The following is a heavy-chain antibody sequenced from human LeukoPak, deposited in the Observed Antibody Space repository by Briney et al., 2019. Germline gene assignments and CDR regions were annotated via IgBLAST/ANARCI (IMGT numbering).Heavy chain of an antibody. J-gene: IGHJ4*02. D-gene: IGHD5-24*01. Sequence: SETLSLTCAVYGGSFSGYYWSWIRQPPGKGLEWIGEINHSGSTNYNPSLKSRVTISVDTSKNQFSLKLSSVTAADTAVYYCARLRNYHHYFDYWGQGTLVTVSS. CDR2: INHSGST. CDR3: ARLRNYHHYFDY. V-gene: IGHV4-34*01. CDR1: GGSFSGYY.